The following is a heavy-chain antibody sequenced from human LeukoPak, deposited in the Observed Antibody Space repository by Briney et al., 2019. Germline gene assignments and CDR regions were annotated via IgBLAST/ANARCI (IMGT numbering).Heavy chain of an antibody. Sequence: GGSLRLSCTVSGFTLSSYAMHWVRQAPGKGLEWVAVMRDDGSDKSHADSVKGRFTISRDNAKNSLYLQMNSLRDEDTAVYYCAVSLRSLVVVTAIPAAFDYWGQGTLVTVSP. D-gene: IGHD2-21*02. CDR2: MRDDGSDK. CDR1: GFTLSSYA. V-gene: IGHV3-30*02. CDR3: AVSLRSLVVVTAIPAAFDY. J-gene: IGHJ4*02.